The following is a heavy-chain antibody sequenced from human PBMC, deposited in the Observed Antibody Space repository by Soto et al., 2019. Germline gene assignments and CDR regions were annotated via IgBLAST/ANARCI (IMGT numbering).Heavy chain of an antibody. J-gene: IGHJ4*02. V-gene: IGHV4-39*01. CDR2: ISYTGNT. CDR1: GDSISSAGYS. CDR3: ARNRPQEEGNKKGLDY. Sequence: QLQLQESGPGPVKPSETLSLTCTVSGDSISSAGYSWGWIRQPPGKVLEYIGTISYTGNTYYNSSLMSRVTISLDTSKNQFSLKLTSVTAADTALYYCARNRPQEEGNKKGLDYWGQGTLVTVSS.